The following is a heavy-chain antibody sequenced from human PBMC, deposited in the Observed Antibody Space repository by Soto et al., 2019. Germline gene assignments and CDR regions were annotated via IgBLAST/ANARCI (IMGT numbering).Heavy chain of an antibody. CDR3: ARDRIDYGDADYYYYGMDG. J-gene: IGHJ6*02. Sequence: SETLSLTCAVSGGSISSSNWWSWVRQPPGKGLEWIGEIYHSGSTNYNPSLKSRVTISVDKSKNQFSLKLSSVTAADTAVYYCARDRIDYGDADYYYYGMDGWGQGTTVTVSS. V-gene: IGHV4-4*02. CDR1: GGSISSSNW. CDR2: IYHSGST. D-gene: IGHD4-17*01.